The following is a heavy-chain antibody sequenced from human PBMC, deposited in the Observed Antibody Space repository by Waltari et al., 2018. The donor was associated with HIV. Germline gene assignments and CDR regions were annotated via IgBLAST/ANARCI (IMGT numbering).Heavy chain of an antibody. D-gene: IGHD6-25*01. V-gene: IGHV7-4-1*02. CDR1: GYTFTSSS. Sequence: QVQLVQSGSELKKPGASVKISCQASGYTFTSSSLIWVRQAPGQGLEWMGWINTKTGNPMYAQGFTGRFVFSLDTSVSTTYLQISSLTAEDTAVYYCARDSGRGRAFDFWGQGTMVTVSS. J-gene: IGHJ3*01. CDR3: ARDSGRGRAFDF. CDR2: INTKTGNP.